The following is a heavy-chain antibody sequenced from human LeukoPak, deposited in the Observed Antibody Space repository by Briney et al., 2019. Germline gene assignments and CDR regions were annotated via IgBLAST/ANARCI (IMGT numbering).Heavy chain of an antibody. V-gene: IGHV3-74*01. CDR1: GFTFSSCG. J-gene: IGHJ6*02. CDR3: GREDHYAMDV. CDR2: INSDGSST. Sequence: SGRSLRLSCAASGFTFSSCGMNWVRQAPGKGLVWVSRINSDGSSTRYADSVKGRFTISRDNAKNTLFLQMNSLRAEDTAVYYCGREDHYAMDVWGQGTTVTVSS.